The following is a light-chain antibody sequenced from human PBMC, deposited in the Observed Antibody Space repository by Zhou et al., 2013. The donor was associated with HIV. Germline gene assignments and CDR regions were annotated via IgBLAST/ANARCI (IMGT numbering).Light chain of an antibody. J-gene: IGKJ1*01. CDR1: QGISSY. CDR2: AAS. Sequence: AIRMTQSPSSFSASTGDRVTITCRASQGISSYLAWYQQKPGKAPKLLIYAASTLQSGVQSRFSGSGSGTEFTLTISSLQPEDFATYYCLQHNSYPWTFGQGTKVEI. CDR3: LQHNSYPWT. V-gene: IGKV1-8*01.